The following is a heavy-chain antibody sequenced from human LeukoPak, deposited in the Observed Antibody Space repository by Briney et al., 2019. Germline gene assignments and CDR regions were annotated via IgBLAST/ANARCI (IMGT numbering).Heavy chain of an antibody. CDR3: ARTEALSGTALAH. V-gene: IGHV1-69*10. CDR2: ITPLLGKT. D-gene: IGHD1-7*01. CDR1: GGGFSSYL. J-gene: IGHJ4*02. Sequence: SVKVFCKASGGGFSSYLFTWVRQARGQGLEWMGGITPLLGKTSNAERFQGRVTITADEATRTVYMELSSLRSEDTAVYYCARTEALSGTALAHWGQGTLVTVSS.